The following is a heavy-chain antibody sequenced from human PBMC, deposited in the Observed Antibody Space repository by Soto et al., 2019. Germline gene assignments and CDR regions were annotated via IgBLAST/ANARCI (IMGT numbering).Heavy chain of an antibody. CDR2: IIPMFGTA. D-gene: IGHD5-18*01. CDR1: GGTFSTYA. Sequence: QVQLVQSGAEVKKPESSVKVSCKAPGGTFSTYAISWVRQAPGQGHEWMGGIIPMFGTANYAQRFQDRVTITADESTNTVYMEPSSLRSEDTAVYFCASGIQLWLRRINNGYSGWGQGTLVTVSS. J-gene: IGHJ4*02. CDR3: ASGIQLWLRRINNGYSG. V-gene: IGHV1-69*12.